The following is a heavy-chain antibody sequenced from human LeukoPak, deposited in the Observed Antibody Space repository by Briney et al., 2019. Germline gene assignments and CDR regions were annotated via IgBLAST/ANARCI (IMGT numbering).Heavy chain of an antibody. CDR3: TRNTVTVHFDY. CDR1: GFTFDDYA. D-gene: IGHD4-17*01. J-gene: IGHJ4*02. V-gene: IGHV3-49*03. Sequence: GGSLRLSCSASGFTFDDYAVSWFRQAPGKGLEWVGFIISKAFGGTPEYAASVRGRFTISRDDSKSIDYLQMNSMKTEDTAVYYCTRNTVTVHFDYWSQGTLVTVSS. CDR2: IISKAFGGTP.